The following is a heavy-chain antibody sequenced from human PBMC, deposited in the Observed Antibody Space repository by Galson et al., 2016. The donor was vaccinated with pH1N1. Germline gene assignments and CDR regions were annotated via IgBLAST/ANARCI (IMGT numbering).Heavy chain of an antibody. J-gene: IGHJ4*02. Sequence: SVKVSCKASGGTFTSYTITWVRQAPGQGLEWMGRMIPILGLSNYAQKFQGRVTITADKSRSTAYMELSSLKSEDTAVYFCARARVHAAMDPFDFWGQGTLVTVSS. CDR1: GGTFTSYT. V-gene: IGHV1-69*02. CDR3: ARARVHAAMDPFDF. D-gene: IGHD5-18*01. CDR2: MIPILGLS.